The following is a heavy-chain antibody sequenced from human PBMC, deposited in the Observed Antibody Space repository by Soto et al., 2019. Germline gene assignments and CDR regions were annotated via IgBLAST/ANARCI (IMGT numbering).Heavy chain of an antibody. CDR1: GFTFSSYG. Sequence: LRLSCAASGFTFSSYGMHWVRQAPGKGLGGVAVIWYDGSNKYYADSVKGRFTISRDNSKNTLYLQMNSLRAEDTAVYYCARVGPRIKNYYGSGSYYIDPWGQGTLVTVSS. V-gene: IGHV3-33*01. D-gene: IGHD3-10*01. CDR2: IWYDGSNK. J-gene: IGHJ5*02. CDR3: ARVGPRIKNYYGSGSYYIDP.